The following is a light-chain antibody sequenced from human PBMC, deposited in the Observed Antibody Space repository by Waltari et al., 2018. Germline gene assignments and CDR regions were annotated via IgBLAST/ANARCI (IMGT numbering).Light chain of an antibody. CDR3: QHYHSLPYT. V-gene: IGKV1-33*01. Sequence: DIQLTQSPSSLSAAVGDRVTITCQATQDITTFLSWFQQKPGKAPQLLIYDASSLQAVVPSRFSGTGSGTAFSFTITSLQPEDSATYYCQHYHSLPYTFGRGTKLQIK. CDR2: DAS. CDR1: QDITTF. J-gene: IGKJ2*01.